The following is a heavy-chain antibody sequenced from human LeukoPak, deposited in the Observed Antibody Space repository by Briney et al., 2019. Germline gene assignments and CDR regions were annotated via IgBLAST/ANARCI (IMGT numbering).Heavy chain of an antibody. CDR2: INHSGST. J-gene: IGHJ4*02. V-gene: IGHV4-34*01. Sequence: SETLSLTCAVYGGSFSGYYWNWIRQPPGKGLEWIGEINHSGSTNYNPSLKSRVTISVDTSKNQFSLKLSSVTAADTAVYYCARNPRVVFWSGYYTPRGGYYFDYCGQGTLVTVSS. CDR3: ARNPRVVFWSGYYTPRGGYYFDY. CDR1: GGSFSGYY. D-gene: IGHD3-3*01.